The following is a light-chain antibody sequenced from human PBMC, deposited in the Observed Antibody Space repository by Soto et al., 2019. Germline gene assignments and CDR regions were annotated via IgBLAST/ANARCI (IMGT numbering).Light chain of an antibody. V-gene: IGKV2-28*01. J-gene: IGKJ1*01. CDR3: MQWLQSALT. CDR2: LGS. Sequence: DIVMTQSPLSLPVTPGEPASISCRSSQSLLDSNGYNCLEWYLQKPGQSPQLLIYLGSNRASGVPDRFSGSGSGTDFTLKISRVEAEDVGVYYCMQWLQSALTFGHGNKVDIK. CDR1: QSLLDSNGYNC.